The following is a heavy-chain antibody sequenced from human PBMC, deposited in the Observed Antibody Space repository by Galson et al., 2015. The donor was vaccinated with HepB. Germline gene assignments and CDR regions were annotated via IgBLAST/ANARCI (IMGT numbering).Heavy chain of an antibody. CDR2: INPNSGGT. D-gene: IGHD6-19*01. J-gene: IGHJ4*02. CDR1: GYTFTGYY. Sequence: SVKVSCKASGYTFTGYYMHWVRQAPGQGLEWMGRINPNSGGTNYAQKFQGRVTMTRDTSISTAYMELSRLRSDDTAVYYCARAPGLRTVAAYYFDCWGQGTLVTVSS. CDR3: ARAPGLRTVAAYYFDC. V-gene: IGHV1-2*06.